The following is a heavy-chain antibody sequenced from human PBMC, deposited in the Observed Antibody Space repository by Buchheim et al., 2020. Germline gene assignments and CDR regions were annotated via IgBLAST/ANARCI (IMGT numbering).Heavy chain of an antibody. D-gene: IGHD3-10*01. CDR2: MNQDGSEK. V-gene: IGHV3-7*01. Sequence: EVQVVESGGGLVQPGGSLRLSCAASGLSFSSYWMSWVRQAPGKGLEWVANMNQDGSEKAYVDSVKGRFIISRDNAKNSLYPQMNSLRAEDSAVYYCARDRGRSRFGNWFDPWGQGTL. J-gene: IGHJ5*02. CDR3: ARDRGRSRFGNWFDP. CDR1: GLSFSSYW.